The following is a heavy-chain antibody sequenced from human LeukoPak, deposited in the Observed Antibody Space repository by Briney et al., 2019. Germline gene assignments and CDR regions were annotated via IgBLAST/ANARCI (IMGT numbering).Heavy chain of an antibody. V-gene: IGHV1-2*02. J-gene: IGHJ6*03. CDR1: GYTFTGYY. CDR3: ARGMKAIFAVAVYYYYMDV. CDR2: INPNSGGT. D-gene: IGHD3-3*01. Sequence: ASVKVSCKASGYTFTGYYMHWVRQAPGQGLEWMGWINPNSGGTNYAQKFQGRVTMTRDTSISTAYMELSRLRSDDTAVYYCARGMKAIFAVAVYYYYMDVWGKGTTVTVSS.